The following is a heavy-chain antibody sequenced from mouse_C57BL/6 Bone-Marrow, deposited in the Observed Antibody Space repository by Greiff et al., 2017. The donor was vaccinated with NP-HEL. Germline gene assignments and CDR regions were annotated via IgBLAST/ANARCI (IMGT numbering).Heavy chain of an antibody. CDR3: ARGGLRLDYFDY. CDR2: IYPGSGST. V-gene: IGHV1-55*01. Sequence: QVQLQQPGAELVKPGASVKMSCKASGYTFTSYWITWVKQRPGQGLEWIGDIYPGSGSTNYNEKFKSKATLTVDTSSSTAYMQLSSLTSEDSAVYYCARGGLRLDYFDYWGQGTTLTVSS. D-gene: IGHD3-2*02. CDR1: GYTFTSYW. J-gene: IGHJ2*01.